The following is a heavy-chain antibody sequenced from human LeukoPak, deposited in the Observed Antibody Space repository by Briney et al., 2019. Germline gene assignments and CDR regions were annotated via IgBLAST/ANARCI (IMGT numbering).Heavy chain of an antibody. J-gene: IGHJ6*02. V-gene: IGHV4-59*08. CDR3: ARHSTSISILRGHMPPSYYYGMDV. CDR2: IYYSGST. D-gene: IGHD3-10*01. CDR1: GGSISTYY. Sequence: SETLSLTCTVSGGSISTYYLSWIRQPPGKGLEWIGYIYYSGSTNYNPSLKSRVTISQDTSKNQFSLKLSSVTAADTAVYYCARHSTSISILRGHMPPSYYYGMDVWGQGTTVIVSS.